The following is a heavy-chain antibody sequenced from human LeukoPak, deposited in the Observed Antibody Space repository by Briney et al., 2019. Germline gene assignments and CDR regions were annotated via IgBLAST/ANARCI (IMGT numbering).Heavy chain of an antibody. CDR1: GFTFSDYY. D-gene: IGHD3-22*01. Sequence: GGSLRLSCAASGFTFSDYYMSWIRPAPGKGLQSVSYISSSGSTIYYADSVKGRFTISRDNAKNSLYLQMNSLRAEDTAVYYCASWYYYDSSGLRWGQGTLVTVSS. V-gene: IGHV3-11*01. CDR3: ASWYYYDSSGLR. J-gene: IGHJ4*02. CDR2: ISSSGSTI.